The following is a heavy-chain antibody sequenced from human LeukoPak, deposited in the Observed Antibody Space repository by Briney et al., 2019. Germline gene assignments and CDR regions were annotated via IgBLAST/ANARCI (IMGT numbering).Heavy chain of an antibody. CDR2: MNPNSGNT. CDR3: ARDLFRNGGG. J-gene: IGHJ4*02. D-gene: IGHD2-21*01. CDR1: GYIFTNYY. V-gene: IGHV1-8*02. Sequence: ASVKVSCKASGYIFTNYYMNWVRQATGQGLEWMGWMNPNSGNTGYAQRFQGRVTMTRNTSISTAYMELSSLRSEDTAVYYCARDLFRNGGGWGQGTLVTVSS.